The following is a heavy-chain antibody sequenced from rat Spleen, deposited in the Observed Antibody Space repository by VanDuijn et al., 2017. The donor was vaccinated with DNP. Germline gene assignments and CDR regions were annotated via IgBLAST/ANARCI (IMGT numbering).Heavy chain of an antibody. J-gene: IGHJ2*01. D-gene: IGHD3-3*01. CDR1: GFSLTSYG. CDR3: TARSYSAHYFDY. V-gene: IGHV2S12*01. Sequence: QVQLKESGPGLVQPSQTLSLTCTVSGFSLTSYGVSWVRQPPGKGLEWIAAISSGGSTYYNSALKSRLSISRDTSKSQVFLKMNSLQTEDTAIYFCTARSYSAHYFDYWGQGVMVTVSS. CDR2: ISSGGST.